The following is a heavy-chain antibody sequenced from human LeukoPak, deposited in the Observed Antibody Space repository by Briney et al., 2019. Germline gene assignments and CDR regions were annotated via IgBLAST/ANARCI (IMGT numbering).Heavy chain of an antibody. J-gene: IGHJ5*02. V-gene: IGHV1-69*05. D-gene: IGHD4-17*01. CDR1: GGTFISYA. Sequence: SVKVSCKASGGTFISYAISWVRQAPGQGLEWMGGIIPIFGTANYAQKFQGRVTITTDESTSTAYMELSSLRSEDTAVYYCARGVSGDYVNWFDPWGQGTLVTVSS. CDR2: IIPIFGTA. CDR3: ARGVSGDYVNWFDP.